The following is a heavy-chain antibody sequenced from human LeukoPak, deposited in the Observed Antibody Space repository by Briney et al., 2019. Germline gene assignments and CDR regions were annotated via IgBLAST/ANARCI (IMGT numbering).Heavy chain of an antibody. Sequence: PSETLSLTCTVSGGSISSGGYYWSWIRQPPGKGLEWIGSIYYSGSTYYNPSLKSRVTISVDTSKNQFSLKLSSVTAADTAVYYCARGLRQTQYYFDYWGQGTLVTVSS. J-gene: IGHJ4*02. V-gene: IGHV4-39*01. CDR3: ARGLRQTQYYFDY. D-gene: IGHD5-12*01. CDR2: IYYSGST. CDR1: GGSISSGGYY.